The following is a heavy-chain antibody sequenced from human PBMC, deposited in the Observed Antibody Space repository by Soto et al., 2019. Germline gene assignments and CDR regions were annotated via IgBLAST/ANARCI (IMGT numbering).Heavy chain of an antibody. CDR1: GYSFTSYW. CDR2: IYPGDSDT. CDR3: ARQPLNYYDSSGNYFDY. J-gene: IGHJ4*02. D-gene: IGHD3-22*01. Sequence: GESLKISCKGSGYSFTSYWIGWVLQMPGKGLEWMGIIYPGDSDTRYSPSFQGQVTISADKSISTAYLQWSSLKASDTAMYYCARQPLNYYDSSGNYFDYWGQGTLVTVSS. V-gene: IGHV5-51*01.